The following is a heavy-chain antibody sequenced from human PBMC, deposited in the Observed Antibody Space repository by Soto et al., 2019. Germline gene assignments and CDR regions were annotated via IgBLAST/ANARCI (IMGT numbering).Heavy chain of an antibody. CDR2: INHSGST. CDR1: GGSFSGYY. CDR3: ARGLNCSGGSCYWGFDY. Sequence: ASETLSLTCAVYGGSFSGYYWSWIRQPPGKGLEWIGEINHSGSTNYNPSLKSRVTISVDTSKNQFSLKLSSVTAADTAVYYCARGLNCSGGSCYWGFDYWGQGTLVTVSS. J-gene: IGHJ4*02. V-gene: IGHV4-34*01. D-gene: IGHD2-15*01.